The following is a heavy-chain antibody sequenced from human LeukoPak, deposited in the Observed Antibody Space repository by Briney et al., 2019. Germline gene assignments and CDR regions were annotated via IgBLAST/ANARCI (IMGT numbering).Heavy chain of an antibody. V-gene: IGHV3-23*01. Sequence: GGSLRLSCAASGFAFSSYAMSWVRLPPGKGLQWVSSLSTSGGNTYYADSVRGRFTIFRDNSQNTLYLQMDSLRAEDTAVYYCAKRSGASTYYFDYWGQGALLTVSS. CDR3: AKRSGASTYYFDY. CDR2: LSTSGGNT. J-gene: IGHJ4*02. D-gene: IGHD6-19*01. CDR1: GFAFSSYA.